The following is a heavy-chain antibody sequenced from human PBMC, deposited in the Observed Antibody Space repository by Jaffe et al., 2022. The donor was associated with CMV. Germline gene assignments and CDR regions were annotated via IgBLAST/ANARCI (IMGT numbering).Heavy chain of an antibody. D-gene: IGHD1-26*01. J-gene: IGHJ2*01. Sequence: QLLESGGGLVKPGGSLTLSCAASGFHFRDYYMNWIRQAPGKGLEWVSDISSSSAYTNYADSVKGRFTISRDNAKNSLYLRMDSLTDEDTAVYYCARDPSGGEGYFDFWGRGTLVAVSS. CDR2: ISSSSAYT. V-gene: IGHV3-11*06. CDR1: GFHFRDYY. CDR3: ARDPSGGEGYFDF.